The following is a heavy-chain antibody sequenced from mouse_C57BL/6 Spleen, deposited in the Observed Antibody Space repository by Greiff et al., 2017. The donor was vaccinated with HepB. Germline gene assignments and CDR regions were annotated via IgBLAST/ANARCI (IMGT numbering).Heavy chain of an antibody. V-gene: IGHV5-4*01. CDR2: ISDGGSYT. CDR1: GFTFRSYA. CDR3: ARDEDYFDY. Sequence: EVKLQESGGGLVKPGGSLKLSCAASGFTFRSYAMSWVRQTPEKRLEWVATISDGGSYTYYPDNVKGRFTISRDNAKNNLYLQMSHLKSEDTAMYYCARDEDYFDYWGQGTTLTVSS. J-gene: IGHJ2*01.